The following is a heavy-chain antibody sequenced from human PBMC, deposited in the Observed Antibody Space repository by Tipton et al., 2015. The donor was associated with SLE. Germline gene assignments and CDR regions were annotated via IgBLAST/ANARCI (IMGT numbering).Heavy chain of an antibody. D-gene: IGHD6-13*01. Sequence: SLRLSCAASGFTFSSYAMSWVRQAPGKGLEWVSAISGSGGSTYYADSVKGRFTISRDNSKNTLYLQMNSLRAEDTAVYYCAKGGDSSSWYDYWGQGTLVTVSS. V-gene: IGHV3-23*01. CDR1: GFTFSSYA. CDR3: AKGGDSSSWYDY. CDR2: ISGSGGST. J-gene: IGHJ4*02.